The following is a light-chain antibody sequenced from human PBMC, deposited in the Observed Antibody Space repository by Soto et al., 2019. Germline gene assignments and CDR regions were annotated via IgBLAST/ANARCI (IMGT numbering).Light chain of an antibody. J-gene: IGKJ1*01. CDR1: QTISSF. V-gene: IGKV1-39*01. CDR3: QQSYSTPWT. CDR2: ATS. Sequence: DIQMTQSPSSLSASAVGRVTISCLASQTISSFLHWYQHKPGKAPKLLIYATSNLQSGVPSRFSGSGSGTDFTLTISSLHPEDFTPYYCQQSYSTPWTCGQGTKGDIK.